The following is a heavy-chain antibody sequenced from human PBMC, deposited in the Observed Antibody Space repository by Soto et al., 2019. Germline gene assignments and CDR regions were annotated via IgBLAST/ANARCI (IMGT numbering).Heavy chain of an antibody. CDR2: ISVSGGST. CDR3: AKDRKLDPDAFDI. Sequence: GGSLSLSCAASGFTFSSYAMSWVRQAPGKGLEWVSAISVSGGSTYYADSVKGRFTISRDDSKNTLYLQMNSLRAEDTAVYYCAKDRKLDPDAFDIWGQGTMVTVSS. J-gene: IGHJ3*02. V-gene: IGHV3-23*01. CDR1: GFTFSSYA. D-gene: IGHD1-1*01.